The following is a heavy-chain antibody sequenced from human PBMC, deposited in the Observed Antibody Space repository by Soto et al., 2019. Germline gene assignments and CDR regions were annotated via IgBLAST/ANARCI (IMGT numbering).Heavy chain of an antibody. D-gene: IGHD4-17*01. Sequence: QLQLQESGSRLVKASETLYLTCDVSGDTISTGCYTWAWIRQTPGKALEWIGHTYHSGNPCYNPSLKSRFILSVDRSKNQFSLNVRSATAADTAVYYCARATYGDYVGYFAPWRQGILVTVSS. CDR3: ARATYGDYVGYFAP. J-gene: IGHJ5*02. V-gene: IGHV4-30-2*01. CDR2: TYHSGNP. CDR1: GDTISTGCYT.